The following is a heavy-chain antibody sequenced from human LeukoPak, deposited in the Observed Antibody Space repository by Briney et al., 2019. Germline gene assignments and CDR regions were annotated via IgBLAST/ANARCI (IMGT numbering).Heavy chain of an antibody. D-gene: IGHD3-16*01. CDR3: AREEVGDSGDY. CDR1: GYSISSGYY. V-gene: IGHV4-38-2*02. CDR2: IYHSGST. Sequence: PSETLSLTCTVSGYSISSGYYWGWIRQPPGKGLEWIGSIYHSGSTYYNPSLKSRVTISVDTSKNQFSLKLSSVTAADTAVYYCAREEVGDSGDYWGQGTLVTVSS. J-gene: IGHJ4*02.